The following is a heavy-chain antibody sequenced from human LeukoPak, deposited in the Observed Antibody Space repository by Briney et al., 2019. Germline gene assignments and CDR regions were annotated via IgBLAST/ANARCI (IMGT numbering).Heavy chain of an antibody. CDR2: IYTSGIT. CDR3: ARVRGSSGSYEYYHYMDV. Sequence: SETLSLTCTVSGGSISYFYWSWIRQPAGKGLEWIGRIYTSGITNYNPSLKSRVTMSVDTSKRQFSLKLSSVTAADTAVYYCARVRGSSGSYEYYHYMDVWGKGTTVTISS. J-gene: IGHJ6*03. V-gene: IGHV4-4*07. CDR1: GGSISYFY. D-gene: IGHD1-26*01.